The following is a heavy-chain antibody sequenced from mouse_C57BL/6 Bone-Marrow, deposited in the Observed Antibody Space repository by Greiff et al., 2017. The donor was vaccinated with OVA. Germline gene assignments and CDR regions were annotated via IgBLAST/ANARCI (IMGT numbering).Heavy chain of an antibody. V-gene: IGHV5-9*01. J-gene: IGHJ2*01. CDR1: GFTFSSYT. CDR3: SGPYFDY. Sequence: EVKLVESGGGLVKPGGSLTLSCAASGFTFSSYTMSWVRQTPEKRLEWVATISGGGGNTYYPDSVKGRFTISRDNAKNTLYLQMSSLRSADTALYYCSGPYFDYWGQGTTLTVSA. CDR2: ISGGGGNT.